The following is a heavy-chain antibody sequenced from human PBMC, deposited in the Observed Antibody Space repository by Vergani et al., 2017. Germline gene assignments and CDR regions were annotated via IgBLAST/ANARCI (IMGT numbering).Heavy chain of an antibody. CDR2: MYHSGST. Sequence: QVRLQESGPGLVKPSETLSLTCSVSGGSMSGYYWSWIRQPPGKELEWIGDMYHSGSTNYNPSLETRVTISGDTSKNQFSLKLSSVTAADTALYFCARHDRKTYTATMGWYDYWGQGILVTVSS. CDR3: ARHDRKTYTATMGWYDY. CDR1: GGSMSGYY. J-gene: IGHJ4*02. D-gene: IGHD3-16*01. V-gene: IGHV4-59*08.